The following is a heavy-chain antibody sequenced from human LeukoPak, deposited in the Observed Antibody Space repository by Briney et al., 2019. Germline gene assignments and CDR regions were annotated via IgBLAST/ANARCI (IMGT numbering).Heavy chain of an antibody. CDR1: GYSISNAYY. D-gene: IGHD3-9*01. CDR2: LYHSGST. J-gene: IGHJ4*02. V-gene: IGHV4-38-2*02. Sequence: SETLSLTCSVSGYSISNAYYWAWIRQPPGKGLEWIGSLYHSGSTHYNPSLKSRLTISVDTSKNQFSLRLSSVTAADTAVYYCARIIELTGHFEYWGQGTLVTVSS. CDR3: ARIIELTGHFEY.